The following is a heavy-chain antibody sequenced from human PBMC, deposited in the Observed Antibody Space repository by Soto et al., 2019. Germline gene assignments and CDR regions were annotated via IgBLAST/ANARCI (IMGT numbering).Heavy chain of an antibody. CDR2: VHYSGSP. CDR3: SRVTYRVVETSMDV. CDR1: GGSINSDY. Sequence: QVQLQESGPGLVKPSETLSLTCTVSGGSINSDYWSWVRQPPGKGLEWIGYVHYSGSPKYYPSLKGRVTILVDTSKTQFSLKLRSVTAADTAVYYCSRVTYRVVETSMDVWGQGTTVIVSS. D-gene: IGHD2-15*01. J-gene: IGHJ6*02. V-gene: IGHV4-59*01.